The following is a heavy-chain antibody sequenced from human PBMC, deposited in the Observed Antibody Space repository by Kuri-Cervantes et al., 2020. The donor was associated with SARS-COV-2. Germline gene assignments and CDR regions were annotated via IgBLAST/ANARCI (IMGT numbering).Heavy chain of an antibody. CDR2: IYVRGST. J-gene: IGHJ4*02. CDR1: GGSIFSGSLY. CDR3: ARGIVGATGEYYFDY. Sequence: SETLSLTCTVSGGSIFSGSLYWSWIRQPAGKGLEWIGHIYVRGSTDYNPSLKSRVTISVDTSKNQFSLKLSSVTAADTAVYYCARGIVGATGEYYFDYWGQGTLVTVSS. D-gene: IGHD1-26*01. V-gene: IGHV4-61*10.